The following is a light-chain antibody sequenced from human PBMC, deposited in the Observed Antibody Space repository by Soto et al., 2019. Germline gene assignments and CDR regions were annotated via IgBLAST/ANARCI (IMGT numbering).Light chain of an antibody. J-gene: IGLJ3*02. CDR2: EVT. V-gene: IGLV2-8*01. CDR3: SSYAGGNTLV. Sequence: QSALTQPPSASGSPGQSVSISCTGTSSDVGAYNYVSWYQQHPGKAPKLMINEVTKRPSGVPDRFSGSKSGNTASLTVSGLQAEDEADYFYSSYAGGNTLVFGGGTKLTVL. CDR1: SSDVGAYNY.